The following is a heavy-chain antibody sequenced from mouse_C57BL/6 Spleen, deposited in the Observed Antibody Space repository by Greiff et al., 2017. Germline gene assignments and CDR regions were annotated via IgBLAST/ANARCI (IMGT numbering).Heavy chain of an antibody. CDR1: GYTFTDYY. CDR3: ARPPYPTDYAMDY. CDR2: INPNNGGT. D-gene: IGHD1-1*01. J-gene: IGHJ4*01. V-gene: IGHV1-26*01. Sequence: VQLQQSGPELVKPGASVKISCKASGYTFTDYYMNWVKQSHGKSLEWFGDINPNNGGTSYNQKFKGKATLTVDKSASTAYMELRSLTSEDSAVYYCARPPYPTDYAMDYWGQGTSVTVSS.